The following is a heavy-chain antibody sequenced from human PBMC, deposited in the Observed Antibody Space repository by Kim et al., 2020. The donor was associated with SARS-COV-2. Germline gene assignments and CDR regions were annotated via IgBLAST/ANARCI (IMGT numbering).Heavy chain of an antibody. V-gene: IGHV3-11*01. J-gene: IGHJ4*02. CDR3: ARENSGWYGPFDN. Sequence: GGSLRLSCAASGFTFSNYYMTWIRQAPGKGLEWVSYISATGNTIYYADSMKGRFTVSRDNAKNSLYLQMNSLRAEDTAIYYCARENSGWYGPFDNWGQGT. D-gene: IGHD6-19*01. CDR1: GFTFSNYY. CDR2: ISATGNTI.